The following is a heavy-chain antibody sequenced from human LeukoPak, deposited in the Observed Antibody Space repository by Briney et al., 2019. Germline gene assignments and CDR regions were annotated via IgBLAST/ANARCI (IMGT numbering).Heavy chain of an antibody. CDR2: IYCSGST. D-gene: IGHD3-10*02. CDR1: GGSISSYY. CDR3: ARCSAFDYGMDV. V-gene: IGHV4-59*01. Sequence: SETLSLTCTVSGGSISSYYWSWIRQPPGKGLEWIGYIYCSGSTNYNPSLKSRVTISVDTSKNQFSLKLSSVTAADTAVYYCARCSAFDYGMDVWGQGTTVTVSS. J-gene: IGHJ6*02.